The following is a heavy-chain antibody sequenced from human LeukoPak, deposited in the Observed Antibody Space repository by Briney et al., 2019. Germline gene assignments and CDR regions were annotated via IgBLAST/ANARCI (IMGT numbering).Heavy chain of an antibody. CDR3: AREIIPAATPDAFDI. Sequence: PGGSLRLSCAASGFTFSDYWMHWVRQAPGKGLEWVSSISSSSSYIYYADSVKGRFTISRDNAKNSLYLQMNSLRAEDTAVYYCAREIIPAATPDAFDIWGQGTMVTVSS. CDR2: ISSSSSYI. CDR1: GFTFSDYW. V-gene: IGHV3-21*01. J-gene: IGHJ3*02. D-gene: IGHD2-2*02.